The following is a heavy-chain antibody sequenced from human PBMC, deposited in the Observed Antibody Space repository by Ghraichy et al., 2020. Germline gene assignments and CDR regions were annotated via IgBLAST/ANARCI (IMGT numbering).Heavy chain of an antibody. CDR3: ARLAAAATCYFDY. J-gene: IGHJ4*02. D-gene: IGHD6-13*01. CDR2: INHSGST. CDR1: GGSFSGYY. Sequence: SQTLSLTCAVYGGSFSGYYWSWIRQPPGKGLEWIGEINHSGSTNYNPSLKSRVTISVDTSKNQFSLKLSSVTAADTAVYYCARLAAAATCYFDYWCQVTLVTVSS. V-gene: IGHV4-34*01.